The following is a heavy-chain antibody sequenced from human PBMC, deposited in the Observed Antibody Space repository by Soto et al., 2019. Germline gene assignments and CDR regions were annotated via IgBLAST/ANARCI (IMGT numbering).Heavy chain of an antibody. J-gene: IGHJ6*02. CDR3: ARQSSNVRYYYSDMYG. V-gene: IGHV5-51*01. D-gene: IGHD4-4*01. CDR1: GYTFTDYW. CDR2: IYPGDSDT. Sequence: PGESLTISCKWSGYTFTDYWIGWVRQLPGKGLEWMGIIYPGDSDTRYSPSFQGHVTITVDKSTSTAYLQWNTLKASDTATYYCARQSSNVRYYYSDMYGRGQRNTVTV.